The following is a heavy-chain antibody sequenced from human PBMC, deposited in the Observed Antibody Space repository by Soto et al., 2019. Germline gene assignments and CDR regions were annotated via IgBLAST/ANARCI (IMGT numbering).Heavy chain of an antibody. D-gene: IGHD4-17*01. CDR2: IIPILGIA. Sequence: GQGLEWMGRIIPILGIANYAQKFQGRVTITADKSTSTAYMELSSLTSEDTAVYYCACTTVTATYALDIWGKGTIVTVSS. V-gene: IGHV1-69*02. CDR3: ACTTVTATYALDI. J-gene: IGHJ3*02.